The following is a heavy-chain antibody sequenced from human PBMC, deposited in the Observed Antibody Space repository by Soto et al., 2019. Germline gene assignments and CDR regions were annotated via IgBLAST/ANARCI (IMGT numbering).Heavy chain of an antibody. J-gene: IGHJ4*02. Sequence: ASVKVSFKASGYAFTRYGISCVRQAPGQWVEWMGWISAYNGNTNYAQKLQGRVTMTTDTSTSTAYMELSGLKSDDTAVYYCATPTPLRGAMITNINFDFWGQGTPVTVSS. CDR1: GYAFTRYG. CDR3: ATPTPLRGAMITNINFDF. D-gene: IGHD3-10*01. V-gene: IGHV1-18*01. CDR2: ISAYNGNT.